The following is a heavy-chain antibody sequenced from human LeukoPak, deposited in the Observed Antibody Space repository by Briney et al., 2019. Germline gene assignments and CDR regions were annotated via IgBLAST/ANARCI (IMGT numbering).Heavy chain of an antibody. CDR3: GSERRRDYSGSY. CDR2: ISPDGSEK. CDR1: GFTFSNYR. Sequence: GGSLRLSCAASGFTFSNYRMSWVRQAPGKGLEWVANISPDGSEKYYVDSVKGRFTISRDNAKNSLFLQMNSLRAEDTAVYYCGSERRRDYSGSYWGQGTLVTVSS. V-gene: IGHV3-7*01. J-gene: IGHJ4*02. D-gene: IGHD2-15*01.